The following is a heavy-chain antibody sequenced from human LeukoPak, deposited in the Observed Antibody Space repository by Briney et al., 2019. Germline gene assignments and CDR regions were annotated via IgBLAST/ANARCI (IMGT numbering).Heavy chain of an antibody. D-gene: IGHD3-10*01. Sequence: GGSLRLSCVASGFIFSSYWMSWVRQAPGKGLEWVANIKQDGTEKHYVDSVKGRFTISRDNAKNSLYLQMNSLRAEDTAVYYCAREPSGVLGLDCWGQGTLVTVSS. CDR3: AREPSGVLGLDC. CDR2: IKQDGTEK. V-gene: IGHV3-7*01. CDR1: GFIFSSYW. J-gene: IGHJ4*02.